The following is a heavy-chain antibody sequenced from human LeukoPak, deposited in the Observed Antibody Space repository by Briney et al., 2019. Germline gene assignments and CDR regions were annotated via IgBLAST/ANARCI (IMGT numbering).Heavy chain of an antibody. J-gene: IGHJ5*02. V-gene: IGHV4-61*02. Sequence: SETLSLTCTVSGGSISSGSYYWSWIRQPAGKGLEWIGRIYTSGSTNYNPSLKSRVTISVDTSKNQFSLKLSSVTAADTAVYYCARGGIVVVPAAIVPGVWFDPWGQGTLVTVSS. CDR1: GGSISSGSYY. CDR2: IYTSGST. CDR3: ARGGIVVVPAAIVPGVWFDP. D-gene: IGHD2-2*01.